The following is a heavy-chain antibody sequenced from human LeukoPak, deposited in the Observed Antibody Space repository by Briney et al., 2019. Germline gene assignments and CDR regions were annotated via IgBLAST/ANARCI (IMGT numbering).Heavy chain of an antibody. CDR3: AKEDRVGMDSSSWSYFDY. D-gene: IGHD6-13*01. V-gene: IGHV3-30*02. J-gene: IGHJ4*02. CDR1: GFTFSNYG. Sequence: GGSLRLSCAASGFTFSNYGMHWVRQAPGKGLEWVAFIRYDGSNKYYADSVKGRFTISRDNSRNTLYLQMNSLRAEDTAVYYCAKEDRVGMDSSSWSYFDYWGQGTLVSISS. CDR2: IRYDGSNK.